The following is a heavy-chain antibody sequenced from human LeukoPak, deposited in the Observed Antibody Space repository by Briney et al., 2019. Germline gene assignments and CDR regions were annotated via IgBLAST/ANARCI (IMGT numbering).Heavy chain of an antibody. V-gene: IGHV3-11*01. Sequence: GGSLRLSCAASGFTFSDYYMSWIRQAPGKGLEWVSYISSSGSTIYYADSVKGRFTISRDNAKNSLYLQMNSLRAEDTAVYYCATDSSGYYRNYYFDSWGQGTLVTVSS. CDR2: ISSSGSTI. D-gene: IGHD3-22*01. CDR1: GFTFSDYY. J-gene: IGHJ4*02. CDR3: ATDSSGYYRNYYFDS.